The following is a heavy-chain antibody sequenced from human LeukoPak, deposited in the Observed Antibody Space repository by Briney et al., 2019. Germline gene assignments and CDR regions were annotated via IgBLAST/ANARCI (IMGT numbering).Heavy chain of an antibody. J-gene: IGHJ4*02. CDR3: ARVEQQLVRYFDY. Sequence: ASVKVSCKASGYXFTGYYIHWVRQAPGQGLEWMGWINPNSGGTNYAQKFQGRVTMTRDTSISTAYMELSRLRSDDTAVYYCARVEQQLVRYFDYWGQGTLVTVSS. V-gene: IGHV1-2*02. CDR1: GYXFTGYY. CDR2: INPNSGGT. D-gene: IGHD6-13*01.